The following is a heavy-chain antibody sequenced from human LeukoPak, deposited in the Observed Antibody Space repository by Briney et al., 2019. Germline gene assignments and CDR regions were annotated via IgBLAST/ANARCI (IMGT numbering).Heavy chain of an antibody. CDR2: IIPIFGTA. V-gene: IGHV1-69*05. CDR1: GGTFSSYA. D-gene: IGHD6-13*01. J-gene: IGHJ4*02. Sequence: SVKVSCKASGGTFSSYAISWVRQAPGQGLEWMGGIIPIFGTANYAQKFQGRVTITTDESTSTAYMELSSLRSEDTAVYYCAREEQQTYYFDYWGQGTPVTVSS. CDR3: AREEQQTYYFDY.